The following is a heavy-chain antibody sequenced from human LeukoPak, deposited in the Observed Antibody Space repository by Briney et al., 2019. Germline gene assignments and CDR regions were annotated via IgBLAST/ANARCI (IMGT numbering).Heavy chain of an antibody. CDR2: TYYRSKWDN. D-gene: IGHD3-10*01. J-gene: IGHJ3*02. Sequence: SQTLSLTCGISGDSVSSNSAAWHWIRQSPSRGLEWLGRTYYRSKWDNDYAVSVKSRITINPDTSKNQFSLHLNSVTPEDTAVYYCAAAPTGKGAFQIWGQGTMVTVSS. V-gene: IGHV6-1*01. CDR3: AAAPTGKGAFQI. CDR1: GDSVSSNSAA.